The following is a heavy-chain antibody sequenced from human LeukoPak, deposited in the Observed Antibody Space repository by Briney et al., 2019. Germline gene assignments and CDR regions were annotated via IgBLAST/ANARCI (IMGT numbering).Heavy chain of an antibody. CDR1: GFTFSSEW. J-gene: IGHJ5*02. V-gene: IGHV3-74*01. CDR3: ARDVPRTSGP. Sequence: GGSLRLSCAASGFTFSSEWMHWVRQAPGRGLVWISHIDGNGRTTNYGDSVRGRFTVSRDNAKNTLYLQMNSLKAEDAAVYYCARDVPRTSGPWGQGTLVTVSS. CDR2: IDGNGRTT.